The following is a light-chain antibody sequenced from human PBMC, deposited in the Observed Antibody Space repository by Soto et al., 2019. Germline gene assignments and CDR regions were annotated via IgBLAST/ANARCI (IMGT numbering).Light chain of an antibody. CDR2: DAS. Sequence: EVVMTQSPASLSASPGERVTLSCRASQNIRSSLAWYQQRPGQAPRLLIYDASTRATGIPPRFSGSGSGTEFTLTISSLQSEDFGVYYCQQYNNWFSITFGQGTRLEIK. CDR1: QNIRSS. J-gene: IGKJ5*01. V-gene: IGKV3-15*01. CDR3: QQYNNWFSIT.